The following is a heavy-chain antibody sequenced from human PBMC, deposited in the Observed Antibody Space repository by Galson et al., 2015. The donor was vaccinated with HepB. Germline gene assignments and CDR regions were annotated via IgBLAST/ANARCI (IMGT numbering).Heavy chain of an antibody. V-gene: IGHV3-21*01. CDR2: ISTSGRYI. Sequence: SLRLSCAASGFTFSSYTMNWVRQAPGKGLEGVSSISTSGRYIYYADSVKGRFTISRDKAKNSLYLKMNSLRAEDTAVYYCALSTAMTGTVSVGGFDYWGQGTLVTVSS. CDR1: GFTFSSYT. CDR3: ALSTAMTGTVSVGGFDY. D-gene: IGHD5-18*01. J-gene: IGHJ4*02.